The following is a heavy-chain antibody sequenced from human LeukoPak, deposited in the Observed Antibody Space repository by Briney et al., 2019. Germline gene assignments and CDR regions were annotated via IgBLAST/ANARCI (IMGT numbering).Heavy chain of an antibody. J-gene: IGHJ4*02. CDR1: GFTFSDYW. Sequence: AGGSLRLSCAASGFTFSDYWTSWVRQAPGKGLEWVANIQQDGSEKYYVDSVKGRFTISRDNAKKSLFLQVSSLRGEDTAVYYCARDRGFSYGIDFWGQGTLVTVSS. CDR3: ARDRGFSYGIDF. D-gene: IGHD5-18*01. V-gene: IGHV3-7*04. CDR2: IQQDGSEK.